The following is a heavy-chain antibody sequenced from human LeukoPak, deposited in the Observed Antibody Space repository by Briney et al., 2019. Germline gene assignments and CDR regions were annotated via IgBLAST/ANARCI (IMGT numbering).Heavy chain of an antibody. D-gene: IGHD4-17*01. V-gene: IGHV4-59*01. CDR1: GGSISSSY. CDR3: SRGTSGDGWFDT. Sequence: PSETLSLTCIVSGGSISSSYWSWIRQPPGKGLEWIGQIYYSGSTSYNPSLKSRVTISVDTSKNQFSLKLSSVTTADTALYYCSRGTSGDGWFDTWGQGTLVTVSP. CDR2: IYYSGST. J-gene: IGHJ5*02.